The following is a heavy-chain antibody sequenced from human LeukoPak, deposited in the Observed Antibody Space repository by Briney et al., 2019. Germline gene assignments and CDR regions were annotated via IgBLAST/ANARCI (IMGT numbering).Heavy chain of an antibody. J-gene: IGHJ4*02. D-gene: IGHD2-15*01. Sequence: PGGSLRLSCAASGFTFSRSWMHWVRQSPGNWLVSVSRLNDDGSPTTYADSVKGSFTISRDNAKNTLYMQMNSLRAEDTAVYYCARALGSPLDFWGQGTLVTVSS. CDR1: GFTFSRSW. CDR3: ARALGSPLDF. CDR2: LNDDGSPT. V-gene: IGHV3-74*01.